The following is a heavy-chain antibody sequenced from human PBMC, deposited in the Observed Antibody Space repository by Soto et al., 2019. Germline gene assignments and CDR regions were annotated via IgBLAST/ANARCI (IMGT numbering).Heavy chain of an antibody. CDR3: ASFYDSSGYFFYYYYYYGMDV. V-gene: IGHV4-39*01. D-gene: IGHD3-22*01. CDR2: IYYSGST. J-gene: IGHJ6*02. CDR1: GGSISSSSYY. Sequence: SETLSLTCTVSGGSISSSSYYWGGIRQPPGKGLEWIGSIYYSGSTSYNPSLKSRVTISVDTSKNQFSLKLSSVTAADTAVYYCASFYDSSGYFFYYYYYYGMDVWGQGTTVTVSS.